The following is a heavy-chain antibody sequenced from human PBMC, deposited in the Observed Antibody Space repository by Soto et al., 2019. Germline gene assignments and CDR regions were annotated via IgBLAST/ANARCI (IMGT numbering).Heavy chain of an antibody. CDR1: GYSFTSYW. Sequence: GEPLKIYRKGSGYSFTSYWIGWVRQMPGKGLEWMGIIYPGDSDTTYSPSFQGQVTISADKSITTAFLQWSSLKASDTAMYYCVRAGGSYYPEDYWGQGTLVTVSS. CDR2: IYPGDSDT. J-gene: IGHJ4*02. CDR3: VRAGGSYYPEDY. V-gene: IGHV5-51*01. D-gene: IGHD3-10*01.